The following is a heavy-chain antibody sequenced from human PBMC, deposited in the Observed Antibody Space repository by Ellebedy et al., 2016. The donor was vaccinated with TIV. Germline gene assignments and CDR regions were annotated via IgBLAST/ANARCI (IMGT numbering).Heavy chain of an antibody. CDR2: IHYSGST. CDR1: GGSINSYY. CDR3: AAPRYDRSGYYSHDY. J-gene: IGHJ4*02. Sequence: SETLSLXXSLSGGSINSYYWSWIRQPPGKGLEWIGYIHYSGSTFYNPSLKSRVTISVDTSKNQFSLKLTSVTAADTAVYYCAAPRYDRSGYYSHDYWGQGTLVTVSS. D-gene: IGHD3-22*01. V-gene: IGHV4-59*12.